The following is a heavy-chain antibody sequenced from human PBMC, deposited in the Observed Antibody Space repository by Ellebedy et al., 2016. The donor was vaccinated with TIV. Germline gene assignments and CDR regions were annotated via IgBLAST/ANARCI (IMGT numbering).Heavy chain of an antibody. J-gene: IGHJ4*02. V-gene: IGHV3-64D*06. CDR2: ISNGGGDRT. CDR3: VREFAGVNAFDY. D-gene: IGHD2-21*01. CDR1: GFTFINNA. Sequence: GESLKISCSASGFTFINNAMHLVRQAPGKGPEYVSVISNGGGDRTYYADPVKGRFTISRDNSKNTLFLQMSSLRSEDTAIYYCVREFAGVNAFDYWGQGTLVTVSP.